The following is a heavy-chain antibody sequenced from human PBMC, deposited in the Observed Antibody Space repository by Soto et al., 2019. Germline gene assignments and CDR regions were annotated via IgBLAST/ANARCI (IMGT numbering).Heavy chain of an antibody. Sequence: PGQSLMITCKGSGYSFTSYWIGLVRQMPAKVLEWRGIIYPGDNDPRKSPALQGQVTHPADKPVSTAYLQWSSVKASDTAMYSCGRPSVGYSSVCYPYYYGMDICGQGSTVTISS. J-gene: IGHJ6*02. CDR2: IYPGDNDP. CDR1: GYSFTSYW. CDR3: GRPSVGYSSVCYPYYYGMDI. V-gene: IGHV5-51*01. D-gene: IGHD6-19*01.